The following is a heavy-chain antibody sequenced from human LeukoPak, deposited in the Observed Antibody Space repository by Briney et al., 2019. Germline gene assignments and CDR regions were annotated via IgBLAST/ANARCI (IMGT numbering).Heavy chain of an antibody. CDR1: GFTFSSYD. Sequence: GGSLRLSCAASGFTFSSYDMHWVRQATGKGLEWVSVIGTAGDTYYPGSVKGRFTISRENAKNSLYLQMNSLRAGDTAVYYCASYSSGWYWPFDYWGQGTPVTVSS. J-gene: IGHJ4*02. CDR3: ASYSSGWYWPFDY. V-gene: IGHV3-13*01. D-gene: IGHD6-19*01. CDR2: IGTAGDT.